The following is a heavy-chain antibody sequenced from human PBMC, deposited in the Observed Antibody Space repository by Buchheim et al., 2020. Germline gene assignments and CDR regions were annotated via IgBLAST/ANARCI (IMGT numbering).Heavy chain of an antibody. CDR2: IYYSGST. CDR3: ARSFEGFGVAMPSY. J-gene: IGHJ4*02. CDR1: GGSISSGDYY. Sequence: QVQLQESGPGLVKPSQTLSLTCTVSGGSISSGDYYWSWIRQPPGKGLEWIGYIYYSGSTYYNTSPMSRVTISVDTTKKLFPLKLSSVTAADTAVYYCARSFEGFGVAMPSYWGQGTL. D-gene: IGHD3-3*01. V-gene: IGHV4-30-4*01.